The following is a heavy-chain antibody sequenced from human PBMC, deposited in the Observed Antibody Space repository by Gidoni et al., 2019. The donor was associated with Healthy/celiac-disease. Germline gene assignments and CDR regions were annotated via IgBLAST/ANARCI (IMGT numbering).Heavy chain of an antibody. Sequence: QVQLVQSGAEVKKPGSSVKFPCKASGGTFSSYAISWVRQAPGQGLEWMGGIIPIFGTANYAQKFQGRVTITADESTSTAYMELSSLRSEDTAVYYCARTYYYDSSGYYYGAYWGQGTLVTVSS. J-gene: IGHJ4*02. CDR2: IIPIFGTA. CDR3: ARTYYYDSSGYYYGAY. CDR1: GGTFSSYA. V-gene: IGHV1-69*01. D-gene: IGHD3-22*01.